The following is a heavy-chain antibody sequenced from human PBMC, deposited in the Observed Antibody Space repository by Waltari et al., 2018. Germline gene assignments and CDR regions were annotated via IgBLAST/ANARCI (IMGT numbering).Heavy chain of an antibody. J-gene: IGHJ4*02. CDR1: GDTFSSHY. D-gene: IGHD5-12*01. CDR2: IKYSGTRA. V-gene: IGHV1-46*03. Sequence: QVQLVQSGAEVKKPGASVKVSCKASGDTFSSHYRHWARQAPGQGLEWMGIIKYSGTRASYGPKFQGRLTVTRDTSPSIVYMELSGLTSEDTAIYYCAREEGTWIWGQGTLVTVSS. CDR3: AREEGTWI.